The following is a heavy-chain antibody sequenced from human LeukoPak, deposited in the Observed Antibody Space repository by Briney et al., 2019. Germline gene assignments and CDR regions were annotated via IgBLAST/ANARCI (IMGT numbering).Heavy chain of an antibody. CDR3: ARHVRPYSSSWYLDY. CDR1: GYSFTSYC. CDR2: ICPGDSDT. V-gene: IGHV5-51*01. Sequence: GESLKISCKTSGYSFTSYCIGWVRQMSGRGPEWMGIICPGDSDTRYSPSLQGQVTISADKSLRTAYLQWSSLNASDTAMYYCARHVRPYSSSWYLDYWAQGILVTVSS. J-gene: IGHJ4*02. D-gene: IGHD6-13*01.